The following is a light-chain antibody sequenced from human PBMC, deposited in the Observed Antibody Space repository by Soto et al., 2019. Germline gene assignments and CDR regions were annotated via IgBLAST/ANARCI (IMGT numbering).Light chain of an antibody. V-gene: IGKV1-33*01. Sequence: DIQMTQSPSSLSASVGDRVTITCQASQDISNYLNWYQQKPGKAPKLLIYDASNLETGVPSRFSGSGSGTDFTFTISSLQSEDVATYYCQQYETLPLTFGGGTKVEIK. J-gene: IGKJ4*01. CDR2: DAS. CDR1: QDISNY. CDR3: QQYETLPLT.